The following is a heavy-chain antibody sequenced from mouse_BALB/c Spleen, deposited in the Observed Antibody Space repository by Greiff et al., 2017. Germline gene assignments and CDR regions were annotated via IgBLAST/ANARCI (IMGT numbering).Heavy chain of an antibody. CDR1: GYSFTSYY. V-gene: IGHV1S135*01. CDR2: IDPFNGGT. CDR3: ARRYYGSSYGFAY. D-gene: IGHD1-1*01. Sequence: EVQLPQSGPELMKPGASVKISCKASGYSFTSYYMHWVKQSHGKSLEWIGYIDPFNGGTSYNQKFKGKATLTVDKSSSTAYMHLSSLTSEDSAVYYCARRYYGSSYGFAYWGQGTLVTVSA. J-gene: IGHJ3*01.